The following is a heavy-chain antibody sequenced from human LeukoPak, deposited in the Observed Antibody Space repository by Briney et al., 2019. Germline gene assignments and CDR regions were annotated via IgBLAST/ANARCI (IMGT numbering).Heavy chain of an antibody. CDR1: GFTFSSYS. CDR3: AKSPNDGGGYYFDY. V-gene: IGHV3-30*02. D-gene: IGHD3-16*01. Sequence: PGGSLRLSCAASGFTFSSYSMNWVRQAPGKGLEWVALIWSGGNNKYYADSVKGRFTISRDKSKNTLYLQMNSLRAEDTAVYYCAKSPNDGGGYYFDYWGQGTLVTVSS. CDR2: IWSGGNNK. J-gene: IGHJ4*02.